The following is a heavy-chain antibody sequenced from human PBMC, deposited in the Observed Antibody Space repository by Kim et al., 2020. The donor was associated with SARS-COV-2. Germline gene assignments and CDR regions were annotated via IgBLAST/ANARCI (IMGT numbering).Heavy chain of an antibody. D-gene: IGHD2-15*01. CDR1: GYTFTSYY. V-gene: IGHV1-46*01. Sequence: ASVKVSCKASGYTFTSYYMHWVRQAPGQGLEWMGIINPSGGSTSYAQKFQGRVTMTRDTSTSTVYMELSSLRSEDTAVYYCARGLVVVAATPWFDPWGQGTLVTVSS. J-gene: IGHJ5*02. CDR3: ARGLVVVAATPWFDP. CDR2: INPSGGST.